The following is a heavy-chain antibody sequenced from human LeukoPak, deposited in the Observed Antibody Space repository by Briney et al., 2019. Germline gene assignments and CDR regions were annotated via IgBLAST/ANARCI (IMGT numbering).Heavy chain of an antibody. V-gene: IGHV3-20*01. CDR1: GFTFSSYW. CDR3: ARVWGDSSGYYYFDY. D-gene: IGHD3-22*01. Sequence: GGSLRLSCAASGFTFSSYWMSWVRQAPGKGLEWVSGINWNGGSTGYADSVKGRFTISRDNAKNSLYLQMNSLRAEDTALYHCARVWGDSSGYYYFDYWGQGTLVTVSS. CDR2: INWNGGST. J-gene: IGHJ4*02.